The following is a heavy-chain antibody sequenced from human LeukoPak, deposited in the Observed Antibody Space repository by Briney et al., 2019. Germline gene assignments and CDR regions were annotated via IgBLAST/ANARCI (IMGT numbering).Heavy chain of an antibody. J-gene: IGHJ5*02. CDR2: IYYSGST. Sequence: PSETLSLTCTVSGGSISSGGYYWSWIRQHPGKGLEWIGYIYYSGSTYYNPSLKSRVTISVDTSKNQFSLKLSSVTAADTAVYYCARGQVVPAAMGWFDPWGQGTLVTVSS. CDR1: GGSISSGGYY. V-gene: IGHV4-31*03. CDR3: ARGQVVPAAMGWFDP. D-gene: IGHD2-2*01.